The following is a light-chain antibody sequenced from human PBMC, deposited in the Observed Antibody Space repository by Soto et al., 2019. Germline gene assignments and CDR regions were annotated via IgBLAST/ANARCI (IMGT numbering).Light chain of an antibody. CDR1: TSNIATNL. CDR3: APWNNSLNVV. CDR2: RNI. J-gene: IGLJ2*01. V-gene: IGLV1-47*01. Sequence: QSVLTQPPSASGTPGQRVTLSCSGSTSNIATNLVYWYQQLPGTAPKILIYRNIERPSGVPDRFSGSKSGTSASLPISGVLSEAEADYYCAPWNNSLNVVFGGGTKLTVL.